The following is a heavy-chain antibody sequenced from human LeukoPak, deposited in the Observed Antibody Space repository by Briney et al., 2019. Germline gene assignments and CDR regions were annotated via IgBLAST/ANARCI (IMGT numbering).Heavy chain of an antibody. J-gene: IGHJ4*02. CDR2: TNPKSGGT. V-gene: IGHV1-2*02. CDR1: GYTFSGYY. CDR3: TRELGCSDGSCYPDY. Sequence: GASVKVSCKASGYTFSGYYIHWVRQAPGQGLEWMGWTNPKSGGTNYAQKFQGRVTMTRDTSITTAYMELSRLRSDDTAVYYCTRELGCSDGSCYPDYWGQGTLVTVSS. D-gene: IGHD2-15*01.